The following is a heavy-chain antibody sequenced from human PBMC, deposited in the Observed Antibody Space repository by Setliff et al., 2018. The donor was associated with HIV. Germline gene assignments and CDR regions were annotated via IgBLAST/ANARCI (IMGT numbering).Heavy chain of an antibody. CDR2: ISPSSTII. J-gene: IGHJ3*02. CDR3: ARRDYYGLVYGAFDI. V-gene: IGHV3-48*01. CDR1: GFSFSSYS. D-gene: IGHD3-10*01. Sequence: HPGVSLRLSCGASGFSFSSYSMNWVRQAPGKGLEWVSYISPSSTIIYYPDSVKGRFTTSRDNARNSLYLQMNSLRAEDTAVYYCARRDYYGLVYGAFDIWGQGTMVTVSS.